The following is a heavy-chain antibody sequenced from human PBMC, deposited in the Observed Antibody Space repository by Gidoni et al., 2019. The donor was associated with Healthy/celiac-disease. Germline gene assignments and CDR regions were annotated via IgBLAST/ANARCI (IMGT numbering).Heavy chain of an antibody. CDR1: GYTFTSSD. CDR2: MNPNSGNT. J-gene: IGHJ4*02. D-gene: IGHD5-12*01. Sequence: QVQLVQSGAELKKPGASVRVSCKATGYTFTSSDNNWVRQATGQGLKWMGWMNPNSGNTAYAQKFQGRVTMTRNTSISTAYMELSSLRSEDTAVYYCARGTYSGYGNWGQGTLVTVSS. V-gene: IGHV1-8*01. CDR3: ARGTYSGYGN.